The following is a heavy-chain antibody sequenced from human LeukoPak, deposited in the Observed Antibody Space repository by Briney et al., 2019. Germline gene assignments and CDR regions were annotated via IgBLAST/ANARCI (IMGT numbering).Heavy chain of an antibody. CDR2: MNSKTDGGTT. CDR3: TTGTWIQLWLPDY. CDR1: GFXFSNAC. Sequence: GGSLRLSCAASGFXFSNACITWVRQAPGKGLEWVGHMNSKTDGGTTDFAAPVKGRFTISRDDSENTLFLQMNSLKTEDTAVYYFTTGTWIQLWLPDYWGQGTLVTVSS. J-gene: IGHJ4*02. D-gene: IGHD5-18*01. V-gene: IGHV3-15*01.